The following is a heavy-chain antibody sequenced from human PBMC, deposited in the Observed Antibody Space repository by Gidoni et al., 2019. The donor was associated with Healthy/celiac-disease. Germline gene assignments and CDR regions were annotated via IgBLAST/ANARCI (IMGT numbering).Heavy chain of an antibody. CDR3: ARDFSSWAKRAHYYGMDV. D-gene: IGHD6-13*01. CDR1: GFTFGSYW. V-gene: IGHV3-7*01. CDR2: IKQYGSEK. J-gene: IGHJ6*02. Sequence: EVQLVESGGGLVQPGGSLRVSCEPSGFTFGSYWMSWVRQAPGKGLEWVANIKQYGSEKYYVYSVKGRFTISRDNAKNSLYLQMNSLRAEDTAVYYCARDFSSWAKRAHYYGMDVWGQGTTVTVSS.